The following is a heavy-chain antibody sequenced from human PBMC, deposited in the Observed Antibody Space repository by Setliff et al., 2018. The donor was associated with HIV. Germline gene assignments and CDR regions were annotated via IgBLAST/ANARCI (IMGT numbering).Heavy chain of an antibody. D-gene: IGHD3-9*01. CDR3: ASSSPGYYDMLTGYYEGYYFDY. J-gene: IGHJ4*02. V-gene: IGHV4-38-2*01. CDR2: IYHSGNT. CDR1: DYSISSGSY. Sequence: SETLSLTCAASDYSISSGSYWGWIRQPPGEGLEWIGSIYHSGNTYYTPSLKRRVTLSVDTSKNQCSLKLSSATAADTAVYYCASSSPGYYDMLTGYYEGYYFDYWGQGALVTVSS.